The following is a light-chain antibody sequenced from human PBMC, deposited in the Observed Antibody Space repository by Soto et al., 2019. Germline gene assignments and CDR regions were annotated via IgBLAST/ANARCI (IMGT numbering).Light chain of an antibody. V-gene: IGLV2-14*01. CDR3: SAYTARSTLV. Sequence: QSVRTQPASVSGSAGQSITRSGSATIRDVGAYNLVSRYQQHPGTGPKLIIYEVRNRPSGISSRFSGSRSGNTASLTISGLQPEGEGEYYCSAYTARSTLVFGGGTQLTVL. J-gene: IGLJ3*02. CDR1: IRDVGAYNL. CDR2: EVR.